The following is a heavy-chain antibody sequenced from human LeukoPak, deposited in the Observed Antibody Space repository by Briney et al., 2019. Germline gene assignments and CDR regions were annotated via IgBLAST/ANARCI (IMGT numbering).Heavy chain of an antibody. CDR1: RFTFSGYA. Sequence: PGGSLLLSCAASRFTFSGYAMYWVRPAPGKGLEWVSCIDASGVNTYYADSVKGRFTISRDNSRNTLYLQMNSLRAEDTAVYYCAKGSGSGWYGWFDPWGQGTLVTVSS. CDR2: IDASGVNT. D-gene: IGHD6-19*01. V-gene: IGHV3-23*01. CDR3: AKGSGSGWYGWFDP. J-gene: IGHJ5*02.